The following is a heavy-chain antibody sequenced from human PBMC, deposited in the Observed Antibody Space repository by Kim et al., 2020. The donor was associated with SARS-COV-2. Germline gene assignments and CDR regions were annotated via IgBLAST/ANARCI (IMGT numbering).Heavy chain of an antibody. CDR2: ISYDGSNK. D-gene: IGHD5-18*01. V-gene: IGHV3-30*19. Sequence: GRSLRLSCAASGFTFRSYGMHWVRQAPGKGPEWVAVISYDGSNKNYADSVKGRFIISRDNSKNTLYLQMNSLRAEDTAVYYCARDANRGYSYGWTYYYYGMDVWGQGTTVTVSS. J-gene: IGHJ6*02. CDR1: GFTFRSYG. CDR3: ARDANRGYSYGWTYYYYGMDV.